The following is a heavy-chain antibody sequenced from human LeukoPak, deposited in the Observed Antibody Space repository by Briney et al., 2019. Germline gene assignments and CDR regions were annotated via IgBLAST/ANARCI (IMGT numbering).Heavy chain of an antibody. CDR3: ARSRELGEFDF. J-gene: IGHJ4*02. Sequence: PSETLSLTCTVSGGSISGYYWNWIRQPAGKGLEWIGRIYNIGSTNSNPSLKSRVTMSIDTSKNQMSLKLRSVTAADTAMYHCARSRELGEFDFWGQGTLVTVSS. D-gene: IGHD7-27*01. CDR2: IYNIGST. V-gene: IGHV4-4*07. CDR1: GGSISGYY.